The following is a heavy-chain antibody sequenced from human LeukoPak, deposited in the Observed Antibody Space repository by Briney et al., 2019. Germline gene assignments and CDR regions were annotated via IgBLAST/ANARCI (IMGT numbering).Heavy chain of an antibody. V-gene: IGHV4-59*01. D-gene: IGHD3-10*01. J-gene: IGHJ6*02. CDR1: GGSISSYY. CDR2: IYYSGST. CDR3: ARDMGYYGSGSWGMDV. Sequence: SETLSLTCTVSGGSISSYYWSWLRQPPGKGLEWIGYIYYSGSTNYNPSLKSRVTISVDTSKNQFSLKLSSVTAADTAVYYCARDMGYYGSGSWGMDVWGQGTTVTVSS.